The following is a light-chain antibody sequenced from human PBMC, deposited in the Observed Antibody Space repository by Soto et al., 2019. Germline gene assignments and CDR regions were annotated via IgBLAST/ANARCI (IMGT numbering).Light chain of an antibody. Sequence: AIQMTQSPSSLSASVGDRVTINCRASQAIGYELSWYQQKPGKAPKLLIYGAFTLESGVPLRFSGSGSGTDFTLTITSLQPEDFATYYCLQDNNYSWTFGQGTKVEI. J-gene: IGKJ1*01. CDR1: QAIGYE. CDR2: GAF. CDR3: LQDNNYSWT. V-gene: IGKV1-6*01.